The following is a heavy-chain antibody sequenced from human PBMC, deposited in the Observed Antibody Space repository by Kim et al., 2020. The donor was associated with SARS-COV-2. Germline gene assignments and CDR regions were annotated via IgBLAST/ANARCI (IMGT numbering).Heavy chain of an antibody. CDR3: AREINWEDAFDI. D-gene: IGHD7-27*01. J-gene: IGHJ3*02. Sequence: YYADSVKGRFTISRDNAKNSLYLQMNSLRAEETAVYYCAREINWEDAFDIWGQGTMVTVSS. V-gene: IGHV3-48*03.